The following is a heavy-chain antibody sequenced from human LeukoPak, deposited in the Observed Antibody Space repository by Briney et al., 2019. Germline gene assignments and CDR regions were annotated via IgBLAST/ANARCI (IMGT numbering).Heavy chain of an antibody. CDR1: GGSISSSSYY. D-gene: IGHD5-24*01. CDR3: ARSYGDGYNSGRGYFDY. CDR2: IYYSGST. V-gene: IGHV4-39*07. J-gene: IGHJ4*02. Sequence: PSETLSLTCTVSGGSISSSSYYWGWIRQPPGKGLEWIGSIYYSGSTYYNPSLRSRVTISVDTSKNQFSLKLSSVTAADTAVYYCARSYGDGYNSGRGYFDYWGQGTLVTVSS.